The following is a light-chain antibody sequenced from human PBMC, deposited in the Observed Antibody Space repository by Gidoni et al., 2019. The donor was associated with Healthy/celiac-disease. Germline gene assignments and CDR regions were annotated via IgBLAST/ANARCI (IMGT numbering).Light chain of an antibody. Sequence: DIVMTQTPLSLSVTPGQPASISCKSSQSLLHSVGNTYLYWYLQKPGQPPQLLIYEVSNRFSGVPDMFSGGGSGADFTPKISRVEAEDVVVYYCLQSRQLPTITFGQGTRLEIK. V-gene: IGKV2D-29*01. J-gene: IGKJ5*01. CDR3: LQSRQLPTIT. CDR1: QSLLHSVGNTY. CDR2: EVS.